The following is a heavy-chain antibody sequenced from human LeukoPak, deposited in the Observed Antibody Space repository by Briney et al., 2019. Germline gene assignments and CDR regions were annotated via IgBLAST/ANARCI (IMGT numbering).Heavy chain of an antibody. CDR1: ACTFSSYG. Sequence: SVKVSCKASACTFSSYGISWVRLGPGQGLEWKGGIITIFGTANYAQKFQGRVTITADESTSTAYMELSSLRSEDTAVYYCASKTRAQGIAVAGTDYWGQGTLVTVSS. J-gene: IGHJ4*02. CDR3: ASKTRAQGIAVAGTDY. D-gene: IGHD6-19*01. CDR2: IITIFGTA. V-gene: IGHV1-69*13.